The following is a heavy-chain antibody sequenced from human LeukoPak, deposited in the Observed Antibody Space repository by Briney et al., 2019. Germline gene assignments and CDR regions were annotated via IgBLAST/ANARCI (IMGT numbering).Heavy chain of an antibody. J-gene: IGHJ6*03. CDR2: IYCSGST. CDR1: GGSISSGGYY. D-gene: IGHD3-22*01. V-gene: IGHV4-31*03. Sequence: SQTLSLTCTVSGGSISSGGYYWSWIRQHPGKGLEWIGYIYCSGSTYYNPSLKSRVTISVDTSKNQFSLKLSSVTAADTAVYYCARGPEQPRRYITMTSSYYMDVWGKGTTVTVSS. CDR3: ARGPEQPRRYITMTSSYYMDV.